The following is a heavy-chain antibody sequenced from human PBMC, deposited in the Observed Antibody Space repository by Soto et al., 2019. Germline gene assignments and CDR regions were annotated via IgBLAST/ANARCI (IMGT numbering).Heavy chain of an antibody. CDR2: TYYRSKWYN. Sequence: PSQTLSLPCAISGDSVSGDSAAWNWIRQSPSRGLEWLGRTYYRSKWYNDYAVSVKSRITINPDTSKNQFSLQLNSVTPEDTAVYYCARDYYDSSGYSNPYYFDYWGQGTLVTVSS. V-gene: IGHV6-1*01. CDR1: GDSVSGDSAA. CDR3: ARDYYDSSGYSNPYYFDY. J-gene: IGHJ4*02. D-gene: IGHD3-22*01.